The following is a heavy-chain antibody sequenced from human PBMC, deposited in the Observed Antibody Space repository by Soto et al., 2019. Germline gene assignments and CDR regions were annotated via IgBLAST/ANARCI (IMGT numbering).Heavy chain of an antibody. CDR2: INSGSSTM. Sequence: EVQLVESGGGLVQPGGSLRLSCAASGFTFNSYSMNWVRQAPGKGLEWVSYINSGSSTMYYADSVKGRFTISRDNAKNSLYLQMNSVRAEDTAVYYCARVPGYCSGGSCYSQYFQRWGQGTLVTVSS. D-gene: IGHD2-15*01. CDR1: GFTFNSYS. CDR3: ARVPGYCSGGSCYSQYFQR. J-gene: IGHJ1*01. V-gene: IGHV3-48*01.